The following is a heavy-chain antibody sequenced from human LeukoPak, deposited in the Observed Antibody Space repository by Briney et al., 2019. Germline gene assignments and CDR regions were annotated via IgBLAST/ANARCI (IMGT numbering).Heavy chain of an antibody. D-gene: IGHD1-26*01. CDR2: INHSGST. J-gene: IGHJ4*02. CDR3: ASLNIGSHGAFDY. Sequence: SETLSLTCTVSGGSISSNNYYWGWIRQPPGKGLEWIGEINHSGSTNYNPSLKGRVTISVDTSKNQFSLKLSSVTAADTAVYYCASLNIGSHGAFDYWGQGTLVTVSS. CDR1: GGSISSNNYY. V-gene: IGHV4-39*07.